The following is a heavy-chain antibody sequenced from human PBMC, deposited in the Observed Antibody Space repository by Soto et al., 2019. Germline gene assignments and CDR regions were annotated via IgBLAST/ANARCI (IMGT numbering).Heavy chain of an antibody. CDR3: VKTPPRTSATAYYHDY. V-gene: IGHV1-69*12. Sequence: QVQLVQSGAEVKKPGSSVKVSCKVSGDTFSTYAISWVRQAPGQGLEWMGGIVPIYSAVNYAEKFQGRVTITADESTSVAYMELSSLTSEDTAVYYCVKTPPRTSATAYYHDYWGQGSRVTVSS. J-gene: IGHJ4*02. CDR2: IVPIYSAV. D-gene: IGHD2-21*02. CDR1: GDTFSTYA.